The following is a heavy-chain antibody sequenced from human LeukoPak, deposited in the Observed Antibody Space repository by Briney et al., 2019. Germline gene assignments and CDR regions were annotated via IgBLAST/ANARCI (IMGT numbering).Heavy chain of an antibody. D-gene: IGHD3-3*02. CDR1: GGSVSSDTYY. CDR3: ARLISIHDAFDI. J-gene: IGHJ3*02. Sequence: SETLSLTCTVSGGSVSSDTYYWSWIRQPPGKGLEWIGYIHYSGTTNYNPSLKRRVTISVDTSKNQFSLKLSSVTAADTAIYYCARLISIHDAFDIWGQGTLVTVSS. V-gene: IGHV4-61*01. CDR2: IHYSGTT.